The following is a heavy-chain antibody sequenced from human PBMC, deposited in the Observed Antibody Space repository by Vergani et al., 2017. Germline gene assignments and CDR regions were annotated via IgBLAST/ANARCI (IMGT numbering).Heavy chain of an antibody. CDR3: ARVGCSGGSCRHAFDI. J-gene: IGHJ3*02. CDR2: ISSSSSYI. CDR1: GFTFSSYS. V-gene: IGHV3-21*01. Sequence: EVQLVESGGGLVQPGGSLRLSCAASGFTFSSYSMNWVRQAPGKGLEWVSSISSSSSYIYYADSVKGRFTISRDNAKNSLYLQMNSLRAEDTAVYYCARVGCSGGSCRHAFDIWGQGTMVTVSS. D-gene: IGHD2-15*01.